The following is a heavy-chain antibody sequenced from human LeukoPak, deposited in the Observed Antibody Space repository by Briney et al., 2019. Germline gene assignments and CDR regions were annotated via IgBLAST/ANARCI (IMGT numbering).Heavy chain of an antibody. D-gene: IGHD5-18*01. Sequence: GGSLRLSCAAPGFTFSDYYMSWIRQAPGKGLEWVSYISSSGSTIYYADSVKGRFTISRDNSKNTLSLQMNSLRAEDTAVYYCAKDIAQGYTFGSIEQDYWGQGTLVTVSS. J-gene: IGHJ4*02. CDR3: AKDIAQGYTFGSIEQDY. CDR2: ISSSGSTI. CDR1: GFTFSDYY. V-gene: IGHV3-11*01.